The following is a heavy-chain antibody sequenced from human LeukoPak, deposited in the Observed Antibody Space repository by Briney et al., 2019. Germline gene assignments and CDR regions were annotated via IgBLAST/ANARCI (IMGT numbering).Heavy chain of an antibody. J-gene: IGHJ6*02. CDR2: INHSGST. Sequence: PSETLSLTCAVYGGSFSGYYWSWTRQPPGKGLEWIGEINHSGSTNYNPSLKSRVTISVDTSKNQFSLKLSSVTAADTAVYYCARGVVFSGGMDVWGQGTTVTVSS. CDR1: GGSFSGYY. V-gene: IGHV4-34*01. CDR3: ARGVVFSGGMDV. D-gene: IGHD2-15*01.